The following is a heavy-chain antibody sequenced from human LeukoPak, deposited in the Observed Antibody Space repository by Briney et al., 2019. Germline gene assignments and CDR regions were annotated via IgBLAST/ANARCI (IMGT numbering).Heavy chain of an antibody. CDR1: GYVFNRYG. D-gene: IGHD1-26*01. V-gene: IGHV1-18*01. Sequence: ASVKVSCKASGYVFNRYGINWVRQAPGQGPERVGWISTFTGNTNYAQILQGRVTMTTNSSTNTAFLELTSLRSDDTAVYYCARGIAALYTGSATFDYWGQGTRVTVSS. J-gene: IGHJ4*02. CDR3: ARGIAALYTGSATFDY. CDR2: ISTFTGNT.